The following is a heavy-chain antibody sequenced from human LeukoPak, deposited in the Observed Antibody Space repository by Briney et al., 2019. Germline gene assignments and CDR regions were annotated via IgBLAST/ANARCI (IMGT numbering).Heavy chain of an antibody. J-gene: IGHJ4*02. D-gene: IGHD2-21*02. V-gene: IGHV1-46*01. CDR1: GYTFTSYY. Sequence: GASVKVSCKASGYTFTSYYMHWVRQAPGQGLEWMGIINPSGGSTSYAQKFQGRVTMTRDMSTSTVYMELSSLRSEDTAVYYCAREETPSHIVVVTAINYFDYWGQGTLVTVSS. CDR2: INPSGGST. CDR3: AREETPSHIVVVTAINYFDY.